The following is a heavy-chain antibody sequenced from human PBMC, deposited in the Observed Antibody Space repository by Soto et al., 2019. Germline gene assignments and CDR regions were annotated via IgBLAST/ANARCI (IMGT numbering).Heavy chain of an antibody. D-gene: IGHD3-3*01. CDR3: ARSPSGDDFWSGYNNWFDP. Sequence: RASVKVSCKASGYTFTGYYMHWLRQAPGQGLEWMGWINPNSGGTNYAQKFQGRVTMTRDTSISTAYMELSRLRSDDTAVYYCARSPSGDDFWSGYNNWFDPWGQGTLVTVSS. CDR1: GYTFTGYY. V-gene: IGHV1-2*02. CDR2: INPNSGGT. J-gene: IGHJ5*02.